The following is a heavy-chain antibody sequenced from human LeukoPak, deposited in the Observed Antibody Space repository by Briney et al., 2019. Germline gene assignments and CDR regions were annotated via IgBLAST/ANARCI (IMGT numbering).Heavy chain of an antibody. Sequence: GGSLRLSCEESGFTFSSYGMHWVRQAPGKGLEWVAVIWYDGSNKYYVDSVKGRFTISRDNSKNTLYLQMNSLRAEDTAVYYCARDPAAVGGAPPGYYGMDVWGQGTTVTVSS. CDR2: IWYDGSNK. V-gene: IGHV3-33*01. D-gene: IGHD1-26*01. J-gene: IGHJ6*02. CDR3: ARDPAAVGGAPPGYYGMDV. CDR1: GFTFSSYG.